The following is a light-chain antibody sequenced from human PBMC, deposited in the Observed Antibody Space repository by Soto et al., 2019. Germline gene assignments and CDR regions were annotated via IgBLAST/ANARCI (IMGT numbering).Light chain of an antibody. Sequence: EIVLTQSPGTLSLSPGERATLSCRASQSVRSNYLAWYQQKPGQAPRLFVYGASTRVTGIPDRFSGTGSWTYFTLTISRLEPEDFEVYYGHYYDTSPRFGGGTKVDVK. J-gene: IGKJ4*01. CDR1: QSVRSNY. CDR3: HYYDTSPR. V-gene: IGKV3-20*01. CDR2: GAS.